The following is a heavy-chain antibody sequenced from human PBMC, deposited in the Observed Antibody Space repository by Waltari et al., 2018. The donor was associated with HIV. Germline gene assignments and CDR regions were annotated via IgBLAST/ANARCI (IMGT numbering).Heavy chain of an antibody. D-gene: IGHD3-16*02. CDR2: ISYNGSNQ. J-gene: IGHJ4*02. CDR3: AWAGDYVWGSYRHTSLDY. CDR1: APAPSYTS. V-gene: IGHV3-30*03. Sequence: QVHMVVAGGSVVLTGRPLTPTWSASAPAPSYTSKRSPRHAPGNGLEWMAVISYNGSNQYDAYSVMGPFTISRDNSKNTLYLQMNSLRAEDTAMYYCAWAGDYVWGSYRHTSLDYWSQGTLVTVSS.